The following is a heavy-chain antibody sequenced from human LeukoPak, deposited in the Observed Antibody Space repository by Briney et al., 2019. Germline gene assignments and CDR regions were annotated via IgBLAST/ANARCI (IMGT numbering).Heavy chain of an antibody. Sequence: GGSLRLSCAASGFTFSSYGMHWVRQAPGKGLEWVAFIRSDGSIKYYTESAKGRFTISRDNSKNTLYLQMNSLRVEDTAVYYCAKDELFSSAWYFDYWGQGTLVTVSS. J-gene: IGHJ4*02. CDR1: GFTFSSYG. D-gene: IGHD6-19*01. CDR2: IRSDGSIK. V-gene: IGHV3-30*02. CDR3: AKDELFSSAWYFDY.